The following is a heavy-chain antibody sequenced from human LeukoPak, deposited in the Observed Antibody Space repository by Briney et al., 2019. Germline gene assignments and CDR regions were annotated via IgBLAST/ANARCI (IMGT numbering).Heavy chain of an antibody. J-gene: IGHJ4*02. V-gene: IGHV4-39*01. CDR1: GGSISSAPYY. CDR2: IYYSGSA. Sequence: SETLSLTCTVSGGSISSAPYYWGWIRQPPGKGLEWIGSIYYSGSAYYAPSLKSRVTIPVDTSKNQFSLKLSSVTAADTAVYYCARRSGYYSDYWGQGTLVTVSS. D-gene: IGHD3-22*01. CDR3: ARRSGYYSDY.